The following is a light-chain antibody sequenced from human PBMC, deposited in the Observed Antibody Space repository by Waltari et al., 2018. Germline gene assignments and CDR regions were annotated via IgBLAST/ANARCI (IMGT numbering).Light chain of an antibody. CDR3: QQYYNYPWT. CDR1: QAISSY. Sequence: AIRMTQSPSSLSASTGDRVTITCRASQAISSYLAWYQQKPGKAPKFLIYATSTLQSGVPSRSSGSGFGTDFTLTINCLQSEDFATYYCQQYYNYPWTFGQGTKVEIK. CDR2: ATS. V-gene: IGKV1-8*01. J-gene: IGKJ1*01.